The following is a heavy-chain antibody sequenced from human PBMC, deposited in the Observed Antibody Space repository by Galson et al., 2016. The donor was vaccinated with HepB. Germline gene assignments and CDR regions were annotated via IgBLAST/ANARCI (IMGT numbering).Heavy chain of an antibody. J-gene: IGHJ3*02. D-gene: IGHD2-15*01. CDR3: AAPQGPCSGGSCLDAFAI. CDR1: GFTLSNSA. CDR2: IVVGSNYT. V-gene: IGHV1-58*01. Sequence: SVKVSCKASGFTLSNSAVQWVRQARGQRLEWIGWIVVGSNYTHYAQKFQERVTITRDMSTSTAYMQLSSLRSDDTAVYYCAAPQGPCSGGSCLDAFAIWGQGTLVSVSS.